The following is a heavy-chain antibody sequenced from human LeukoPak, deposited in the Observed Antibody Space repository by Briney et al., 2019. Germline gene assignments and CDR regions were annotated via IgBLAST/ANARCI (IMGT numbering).Heavy chain of an antibody. CDR3: ARDRAPGMGAPTGLFDY. Sequence: SETLSLTCTVSGGSISSYYWSWIRQPPGKGLEWIGYIYYSGSTNYNPSLKSRVTISVDTSKNQFSLKLSSVTAADTAVYYCARDRAPGMGAPTGLFDYWGQRTLVTVSS. D-gene: IGHD1-1*01. V-gene: IGHV4-59*01. CDR1: GGSISSYY. CDR2: IYYSGST. J-gene: IGHJ4*02.